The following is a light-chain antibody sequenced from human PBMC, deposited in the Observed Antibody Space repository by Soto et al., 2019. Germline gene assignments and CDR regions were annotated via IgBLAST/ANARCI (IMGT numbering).Light chain of an antibody. J-gene: IGKJ2*01. Sequence: EIGMTQSPATLSLSPGERATLSCRASQSVNSDLAWYQQKPGQAPRLLIYDASTRAAGVPARFTGSGSETEFTLTISILQSEDYAVYYCQHYNNWPPYTFGQGTKLEIK. CDR3: QHYNNWPPYT. CDR2: DAS. V-gene: IGKV3-15*01. CDR1: QSVNSD.